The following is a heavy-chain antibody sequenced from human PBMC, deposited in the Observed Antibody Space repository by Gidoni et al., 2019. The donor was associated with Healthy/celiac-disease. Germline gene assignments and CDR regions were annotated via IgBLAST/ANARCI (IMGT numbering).Heavy chain of an antibody. CDR1: RGSISSGGYY. Sequence: QVQLQESGPGLVTPSQTLSLTCTVSRGSISSGGYYWSWIRQHPGKGLEWIGYIYYSGSTYYNPSLKSLVTISVDTSKNQFSLKLSSVTAADTAVYYCARASEWLNGMDVWGQGTTVTVSS. J-gene: IGHJ6*02. V-gene: IGHV4-31*01. CDR2: IYYSGST. D-gene: IGHD3-3*01. CDR3: ARASEWLNGMDV.